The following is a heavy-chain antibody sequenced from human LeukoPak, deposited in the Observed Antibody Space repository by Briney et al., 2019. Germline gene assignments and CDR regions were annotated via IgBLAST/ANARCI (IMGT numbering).Heavy chain of an antibody. Sequence: ASVKVSCKASGYTFTVYYMHWVRPAPGQGLGWMGWINPNSGGTNYAQKFQGRVTMTRDTSISTAYMELSRLRSDDTAVYYCAREHVHGDYGPLDYWGQGTLVTVSS. V-gene: IGHV1-2*02. CDR1: GYTFTVYY. J-gene: IGHJ4*02. CDR2: INPNSGGT. CDR3: AREHVHGDYGPLDY. D-gene: IGHD4-17*01.